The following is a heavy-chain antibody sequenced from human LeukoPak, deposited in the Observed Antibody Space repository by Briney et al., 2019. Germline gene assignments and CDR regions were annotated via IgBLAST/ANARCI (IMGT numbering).Heavy chain of an antibody. J-gene: IGHJ4*02. D-gene: IGHD5-18*01. CDR3: ARAVDTALHG. CDR2: ISYDGSNK. Sequence: GGSLRLSCAASGFAFSSYGMHWVRQAPGKGLEWVAVISYDGSNKYYADSVKGRFTISRDNSKNTLYLQMNSLRAEDTAVYYCARAVDTALHGWGQGTLVTVSS. CDR1: GFAFSSYG. V-gene: IGHV3-30*03.